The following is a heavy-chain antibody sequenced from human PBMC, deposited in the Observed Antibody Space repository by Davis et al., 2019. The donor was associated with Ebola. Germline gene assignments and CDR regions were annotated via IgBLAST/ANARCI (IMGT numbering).Heavy chain of an antibody. Sequence: SETLSLTCTVSGGSVSSGSYYWSWIRQPPEKGLEWVGYIYYSGSTNCNPSLKSRVTISVDTSKNQFSLKLSSVTAADTAVYYCSRDDRYCSSTRCDVFDVWGRGTMVSVSP. CDR3: SRDDRYCSSTRCDVFDV. V-gene: IGHV4-61*01. CDR2: IYYSGST. CDR1: GGSVSSGSYY. J-gene: IGHJ3*01. D-gene: IGHD2-2*01.